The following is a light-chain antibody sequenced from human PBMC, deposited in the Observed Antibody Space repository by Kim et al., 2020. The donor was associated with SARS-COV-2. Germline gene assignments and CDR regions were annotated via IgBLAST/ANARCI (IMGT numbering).Light chain of an antibody. J-gene: IGKJ1*01. CDR1: QSVSDNY. CDR3: QQYVDSPRT. CDR2: GAS. Sequence: SPGERATPSCRASQSVSDNYLAWYQHKPGQAPRLLIYGASNRATGIPDRFSGSGSGTDFTLTISRLEPEDFAVYFCQQYVDSPRTFGQGTKVDIK. V-gene: IGKV3-20*01.